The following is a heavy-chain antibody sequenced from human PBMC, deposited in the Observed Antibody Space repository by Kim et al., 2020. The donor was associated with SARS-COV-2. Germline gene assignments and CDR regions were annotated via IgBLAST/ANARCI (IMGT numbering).Heavy chain of an antibody. J-gene: IGHJ4*02. D-gene: IGHD1-26*01. CDR1: GFTFSSYA. CDR3: AKTVMKGSYRAPIGY. V-gene: IGHV3-23*01. CDR2: ISGSGGST. Sequence: GGSLRLSCAASGFTFSSYAMSWVRQAPGKGLEWVSAISGSGGSTYYADSVKGRFTISRDNSKNTLYLQMNSLRAEDTAVYYCAKTVMKGSYRAPIGYWGQGTLVTVSS.